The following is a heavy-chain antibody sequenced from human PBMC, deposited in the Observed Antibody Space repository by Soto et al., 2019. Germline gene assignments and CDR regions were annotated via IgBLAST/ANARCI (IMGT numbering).Heavy chain of an antibody. CDR1: GYTFTSHG. D-gene: IGHD1-1*01. CDR3: ARTHWQTDYLEGFDF. Sequence: GASVKVSCKTSGYTFTSHGISWVRWSPGRGLDWMGWISAYNGDTKYAQRVQDRVSMTTDTSTATAYIELRSLRFDDTAIYFCARTHWQTDYLEGFDFWGEGTPVTVSS. CDR2: ISAYNGDT. V-gene: IGHV1-18*04. J-gene: IGHJ4*02.